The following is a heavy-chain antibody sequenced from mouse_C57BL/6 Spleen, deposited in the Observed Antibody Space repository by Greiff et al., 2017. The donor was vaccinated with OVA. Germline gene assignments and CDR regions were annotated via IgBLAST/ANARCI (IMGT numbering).Heavy chain of an antibody. CDR1: GYTFTEYT. CDR3: ARHEAGLAPDYFDY. D-gene: IGHD3-1*01. CDR2: FYPGSGSI. J-gene: IGHJ2*01. V-gene: IGHV1-62-2*01. Sequence: VKLQESGAELVKPGASVKLSCKASGYTFTEYTIHWVKQRSGQGLEWIGWFYPGSGSIKYNEKFKDKATLTADKSSSTAYMELSRLTSDGSAVYVCARHEAGLAPDYFDYWGQGTTVTVSS.